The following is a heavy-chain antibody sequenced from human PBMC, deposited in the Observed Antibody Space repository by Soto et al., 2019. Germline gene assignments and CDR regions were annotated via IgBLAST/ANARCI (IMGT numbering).Heavy chain of an antibody. V-gene: IGHV3-30*18. CDR1: GFTFSSYG. Sequence: QVQLVESGGGVVQPGRSLRLSCAASGFTFSSYGMHWVRQAPGKGLEWVAVISYDGSNKYYADSVKGRFTISRDNSKNTLYLQMNSLRAEDTAVYYCAKDLRYGVRQYGMDVWGQGTTVTVSS. J-gene: IGHJ6*02. CDR3: AKDLRYGVRQYGMDV. D-gene: IGHD4-17*01. CDR2: ISYDGSNK.